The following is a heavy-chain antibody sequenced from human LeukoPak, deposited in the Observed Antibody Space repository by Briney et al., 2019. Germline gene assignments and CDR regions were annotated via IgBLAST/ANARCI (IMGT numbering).Heavy chain of an antibody. V-gene: IGHV3-74*01. CDR3: ARDYYTINWFDP. CDR1: GFTFSSYW. Sequence: GGSPRLSCAASGFTFSSYWMHWVRQAPGKGLVWVSRINSDGSSTSYADSVKGRFTISRDNARNTLYLQMNSLRAEDTAVYYCARDYYTINWFDPWGQGTLVTVSS. D-gene: IGHD3-3*01. CDR2: INSDGSST. J-gene: IGHJ5*02.